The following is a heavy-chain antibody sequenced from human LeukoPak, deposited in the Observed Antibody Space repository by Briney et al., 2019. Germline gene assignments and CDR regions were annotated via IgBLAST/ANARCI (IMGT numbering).Heavy chain of an antibody. CDR3: VWYSGSYLGY. J-gene: IGHJ4*02. CDR2: INSDGSST. D-gene: IGHD1-26*01. CDR1: GFTFSSYW. V-gene: IGHV3-74*01. Sequence: GGSLRLSCAASGFTFSSYWMHWVRHAPGKGLVWVSRINSDGSSTSYADSVKGRFTISRDNAKNTLYLQMNSLRAEDTAVYYCVWYSGSYLGYWGQGTLVTVSS.